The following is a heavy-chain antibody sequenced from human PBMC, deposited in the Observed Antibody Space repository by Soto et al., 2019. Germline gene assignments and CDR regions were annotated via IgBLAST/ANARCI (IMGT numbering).Heavy chain of an antibody. CDR1: GGSLSSYY. D-gene: IGHD2-8*01. J-gene: IGHJ2*01. Sequence: QVQLQESAPGLVKPSETLSLTCTVSGGSLSSYYWSWVRQPPGKGLEWIGYIYYSGSTNYHPSLKSRVTLSVDTSKNQCALKLSSVTAADTAVYYCARSPAGKSVSGGYFELWGRGTLGTVSS. CDR3: ARSPAGKSVSGGYFEL. CDR2: IYYSGST. V-gene: IGHV4-59*01.